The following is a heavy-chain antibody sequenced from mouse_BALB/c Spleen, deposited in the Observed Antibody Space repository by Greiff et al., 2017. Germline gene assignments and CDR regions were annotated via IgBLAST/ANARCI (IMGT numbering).Heavy chain of an antibody. V-gene: IGHV2-9*02. D-gene: IGHD1-1*01. J-gene: IGHJ2*01. Sequence: VMLVESGPGLVAPSQSLSITCTVSGFSLTSYGVHWVRQPPGKGLERLGVIWAGGSTNYNSALMSRLSISKDNSKSQVFLKMNSLQTDDTAMYYCAREGTTVVATPYYFDYWGQGTTLTVSS. CDR2: IWAGGST. CDR1: GFSLTSYG. CDR3: AREGTTVVATPYYFDY.